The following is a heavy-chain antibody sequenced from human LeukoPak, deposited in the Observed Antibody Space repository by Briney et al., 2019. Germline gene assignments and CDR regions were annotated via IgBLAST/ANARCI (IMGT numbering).Heavy chain of an antibody. CDR3: ARHSSGVFVY. V-gene: IGHV4-59*08. J-gene: IGHJ4*02. Sequence: SETLSLTCTVSGGSISSDYWSWIRQPPEKGLEWIGYIYYSGSTNYNPSLKSRVTISVDTSKIQFSLKLTSVTAADTAVYYSARHSSGVFVYWGQGTLVTVSS. CDR2: IYYSGST. CDR1: GGSISSDY. D-gene: IGHD7-27*01.